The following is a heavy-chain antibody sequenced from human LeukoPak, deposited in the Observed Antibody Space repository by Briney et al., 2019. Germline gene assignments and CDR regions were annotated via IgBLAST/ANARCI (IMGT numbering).Heavy chain of an antibody. CDR2: IRYDGSND. Sequence: GGSLRLSCAASGFTFSSYGMHWARQAPGKGLEWVAFIRYDGSNDSYADSVKGRFTISRDNSKNTLYLQMNSLRAEDTAVYYCAKRGPGSPQSGKYYFDYWGQGTLVTVSS. V-gene: IGHV3-30*02. CDR1: GFTFSSYG. J-gene: IGHJ4*02. D-gene: IGHD3-10*01. CDR3: AKRGPGSPQSGKYYFDY.